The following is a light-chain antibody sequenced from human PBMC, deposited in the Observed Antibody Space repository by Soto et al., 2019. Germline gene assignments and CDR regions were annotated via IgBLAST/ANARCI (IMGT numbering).Light chain of an antibody. V-gene: IGKV3-15*01. J-gene: IGKJ4*01. CDR3: QQYNSWPSLT. CDR1: QSLGSN. CDR2: GAS. Sequence: IVLTQSPATLSVSLGERVTLSCRASQSLGSNLAWYQQRPGQAPRLLMYGASIRAANCPARFSGSESGTEFTLTISSLQSEDFAVYFCQQYNSWPSLTFGGGTKVQIK.